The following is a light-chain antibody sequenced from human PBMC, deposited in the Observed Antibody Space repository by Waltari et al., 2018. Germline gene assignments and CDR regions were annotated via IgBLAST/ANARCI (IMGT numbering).Light chain of an antibody. J-gene: IGLJ3*02. V-gene: IGLV2-23*01. CDR1: NNDVGTYDL. Sequence: QSALTQPASMSASPGQSITISCTATNNDVGTYDLVSWYQQHPGRAPKLLIFQGTKRPSEGSGRFSGSKSADTASLTISGLQPEDEADYYCCSYAGTWLFGGGTKVTVL. CDR2: QGT. CDR3: CSYAGTWL.